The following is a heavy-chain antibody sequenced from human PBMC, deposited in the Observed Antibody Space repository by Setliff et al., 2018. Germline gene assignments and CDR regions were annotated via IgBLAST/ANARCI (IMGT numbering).Heavy chain of an antibody. Sequence: PSETLSLTCTFYGGPFSDYYWGWVRQTPGKGLEWIAEINPSGTTNYIPSLKSRLTISVDTSKNQFSLILRSVTAADTAVYYCARGRMRGSCSGPSCTYDPFDIWGQGTPVTVSS. CDR1: GGPFSDYY. CDR2: INPSGTT. V-gene: IGHV4-34*01. J-gene: IGHJ3*02. CDR3: ARGRMRGSCSGPSCTYDPFDI. D-gene: IGHD2-2*01.